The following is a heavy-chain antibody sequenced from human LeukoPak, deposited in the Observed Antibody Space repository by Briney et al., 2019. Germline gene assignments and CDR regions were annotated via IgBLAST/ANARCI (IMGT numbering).Heavy chain of an antibody. CDR3: ARNVLRYFDWLLNWYYFDY. CDR2: IYYSGST. D-gene: IGHD3-9*01. CDR1: GGSISGFY. J-gene: IGHJ4*02. Sequence: SETLSLTCTVSGGSISGFYWSWIRQPPGKGLEWIGSIYYSGSTYYNPSLKSRVTISVDTSKNQFSLKLSSVTAADTAVCYCARNVLRYFDWLLNWYYFDYWGQGTLVTVSS. V-gene: IGHV4-59*05.